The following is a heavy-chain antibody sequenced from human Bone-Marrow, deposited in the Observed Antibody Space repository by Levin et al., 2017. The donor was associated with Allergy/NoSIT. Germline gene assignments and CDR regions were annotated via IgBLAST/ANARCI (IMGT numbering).Heavy chain of an antibody. CDR3: ARLGFCSASCRDDYYNYALDV. V-gene: IGHV5-10-1*01. J-gene: IGHJ6*02. D-gene: IGHD2-15*01. CDR1: GYSFTSFW. CDR2: IDPSDSYT. Sequence: NHGESLKISCKGSGYSFTSFWITWVRQMPGKGLEWMGRIDPSDSYTMYSSSFQGHVTFSVDKSTGSAYLEWSSLKASDTAMYYCARLGFCSASCRDDYYNYALDVWGQGTTVTVSS.